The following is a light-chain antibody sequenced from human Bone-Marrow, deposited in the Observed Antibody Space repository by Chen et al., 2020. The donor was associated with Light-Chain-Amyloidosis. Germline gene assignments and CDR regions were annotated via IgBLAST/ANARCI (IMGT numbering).Light chain of an antibody. Sequence: QSALTQPPSASGSPGQSVTISCPGTSSDVGAYDYVSWYQQYPDKAPRLMIYEVNKRPSGVPDRFSASKSANTASLTVSGLQAEDEADYYCSAHGGANNFYVFGSGTKVTVL. CDR2: EVN. J-gene: IGLJ1*01. CDR3: SAHGGANNFYV. V-gene: IGLV2-8*01. CDR1: SSDVGAYDY.